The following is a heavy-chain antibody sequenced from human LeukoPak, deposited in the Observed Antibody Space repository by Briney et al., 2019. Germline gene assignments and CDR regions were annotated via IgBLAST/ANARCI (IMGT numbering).Heavy chain of an antibody. Sequence: SETLSLTCAVYGGSFSGYYWSWIRQPPGKGLEWSVEIPHSGSTKYNPSLKSRVTISVDTSKNQFSLKLSSVTAADTAVYYCARGRGAITMVRGVSVWFDPWGQGTLVTVSS. CDR1: GGSFSGYY. CDR2: IPHSGST. CDR3: ARGRGAITMVRGVSVWFDP. D-gene: IGHD3-10*01. J-gene: IGHJ5*02. V-gene: IGHV4-34*01.